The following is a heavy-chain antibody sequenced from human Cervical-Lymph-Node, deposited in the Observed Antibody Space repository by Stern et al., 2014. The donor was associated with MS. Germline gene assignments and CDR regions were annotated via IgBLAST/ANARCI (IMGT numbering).Heavy chain of an antibody. CDR3: ASAYSSSHYYFDY. D-gene: IGHD6-13*01. V-gene: IGHV3-33*01. J-gene: IGHJ4*02. CDR2: IWYDGSNP. CDR1: GFSFSRYA. Sequence: QVQLVQSGGGVVQPGWSLRLSCAASGFSFSRYAMHWVRQAPGKGLEWVAVIWYDGSNPYYADSVTGRFTISRDNFKNTLYLQMNSLRAEDTAVYYCASAYSSSHYYFDYWGQGTLVTVSS.